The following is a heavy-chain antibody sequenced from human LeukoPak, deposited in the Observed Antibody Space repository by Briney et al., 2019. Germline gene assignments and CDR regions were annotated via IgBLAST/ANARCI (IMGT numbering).Heavy chain of an antibody. V-gene: IGHV3-21*01. J-gene: IGHJ4*02. Sequence: GGSLRLSCAASGFIFSDYFMNWVRQTPGKGLEWVSSISSSSSYIYYADSVKGRFTISRDNAKNSLYLQMNRLRAEDTAVYYCAREDYNSLFFDYWGQGTLVTVSS. CDR3: AREDYNSLFFDY. CDR1: GFIFSDYF. CDR2: ISSSSSYI. D-gene: IGHD1-14*01.